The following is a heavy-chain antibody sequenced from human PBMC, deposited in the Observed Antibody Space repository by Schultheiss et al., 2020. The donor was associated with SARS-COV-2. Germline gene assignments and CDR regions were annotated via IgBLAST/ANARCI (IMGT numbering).Heavy chain of an antibody. D-gene: IGHD2-2*01. CDR2: ISSSSSYI. V-gene: IGHV3-21*04. CDR3: AKMSSTMWYEGS. J-gene: IGHJ5*02. Sequence: GESLKISCTASGFTFSSYWMTWVRQAPGKGLEWVSSISSSSSYIYYADSVKGRFTVSRDNSKNTVYLQMNSLRAEDTAVYYCAKMSSTMWYEGSWGQGTLVTVSS. CDR1: GFTFSSYW.